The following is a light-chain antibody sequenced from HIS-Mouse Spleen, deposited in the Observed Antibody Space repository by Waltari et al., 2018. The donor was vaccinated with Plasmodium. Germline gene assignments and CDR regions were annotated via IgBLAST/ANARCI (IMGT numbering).Light chain of an antibody. J-gene: IGLJ2*01. CDR3: CSYAGSSTHVV. Sequence: QSALTQPASVSGSPGQSITISCTGTSSDVGSYNLVSWYQQHPGKAPTLMSYEGSKRPSGVSNRCSGSKSGNTASLTISGLQAEDEADYYCCSYAGSSTHVVFGGGTKLTVL. CDR1: SSDVGSYNL. V-gene: IGLV2-23*01. CDR2: EGS.